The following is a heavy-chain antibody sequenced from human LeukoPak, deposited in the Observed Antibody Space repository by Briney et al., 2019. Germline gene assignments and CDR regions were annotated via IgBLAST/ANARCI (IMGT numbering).Heavy chain of an antibody. Sequence: GGSLRLSCAASGFTVSSNYMSWVRQAPGKGLEWVSVIYSGGSTYYADSVKGRFTISRDNSKNTLYLQMNSLRAEDTAVYYCARVGGPFWSGYTNYFDYWGQGTLVTVSS. J-gene: IGHJ4*02. V-gene: IGHV3-53*01. CDR2: IYSGGST. CDR1: GFTVSSNY. CDR3: ARVGGPFWSGYTNYFDY. D-gene: IGHD3-3*01.